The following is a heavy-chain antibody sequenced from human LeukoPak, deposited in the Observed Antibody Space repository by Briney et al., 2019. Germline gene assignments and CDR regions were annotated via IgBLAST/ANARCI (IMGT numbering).Heavy chain of an antibody. CDR1: GYTFTGYY. J-gene: IGHJ4*02. CDR2: INPNSGGT. D-gene: IGHD3-22*01. CDR3: ASTDVTYYYDSSGYPPLDY. V-gene: IGHV1-2*02. Sequence: GASVKVSFKASGYTFTGYYMHWVRQAPGQGLEWMGWINPNSGGTNYAQKFQGRVTMTRDTSISTAYMELSRLRSDDTAVYYCASTDVTYYYDSSGYPPLDYWGQGTLVTVSS.